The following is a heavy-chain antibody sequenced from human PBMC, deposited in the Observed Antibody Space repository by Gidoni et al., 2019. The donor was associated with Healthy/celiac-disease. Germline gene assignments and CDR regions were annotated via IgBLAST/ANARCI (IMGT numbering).Heavy chain of an antibody. CDR1: GGPVSSYA. D-gene: IGHD3-10*01. J-gene: IGHJ6*02. V-gene: IGHV1-69*01. Sequence: QVQLVQSGAEVKKLGSSVKVSCKASGGPVSSYAIRWVRQATGQGLEWMGGIIPILGTANYAQKFQDRFTITADESTSTAYMELSSLRSEDTAVYYCAREWFGELEFSHDYYYGMDVWGQGTTVTVSS. CDR3: AREWFGELEFSHDYYYGMDV. CDR2: IIPILGTA.